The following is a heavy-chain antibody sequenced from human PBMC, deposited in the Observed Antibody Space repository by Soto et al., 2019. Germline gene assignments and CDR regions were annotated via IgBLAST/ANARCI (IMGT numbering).Heavy chain of an antibody. CDR1: GFTVSSHA. D-gene: IGHD3-16*01. CDR2: IHSIRSII. CDR3: ARDARNADYDY. Sequence: EVQLVESGGGVVQPGGSLRLSCAVSGFTVSSHAMNLVSQAPGKGLEWVAYIHSIRSIIYYADSVKGRFTISRDNAKNSLYLQMDSLRDEDTAVYDCARDARNADYDYWGQRTLVTVSS. V-gene: IGHV3-48*02. J-gene: IGHJ4*02.